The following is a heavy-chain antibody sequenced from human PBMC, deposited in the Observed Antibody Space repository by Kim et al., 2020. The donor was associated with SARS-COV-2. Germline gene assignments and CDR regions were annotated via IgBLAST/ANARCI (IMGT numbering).Heavy chain of an antibody. Sequence: GGSLRLSCAASGFTFSSYSMNWVRQAPGKGLEWVSSISSSSSYIYYVDSVKGRFTISRDNAKNSLYLQMNSLRAEDTAVYYCARDLYSGSYFNYYYYGMDVWGQGTTVTVSS. CDR2: ISSSSSYI. J-gene: IGHJ6*02. CDR3: ARDLYSGSYFNYYYYGMDV. V-gene: IGHV3-21*01. CDR1: GFTFSSYS. D-gene: IGHD1-26*01.